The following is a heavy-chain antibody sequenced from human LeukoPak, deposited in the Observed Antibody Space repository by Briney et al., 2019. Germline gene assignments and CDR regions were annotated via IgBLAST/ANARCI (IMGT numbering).Heavy chain of an antibody. D-gene: IGHD2-21*02. CDR3: ARERWGREYFDY. Sequence: GGSLRLSCAASGFTVSSNYMSWVRQAPGKGLEWVSVIYSGGSTYYAGSVEGRFTISRDNSKNTLYLQMNSVRAEDTAVYYCARERWGREYFDYWGQGTLVTVSS. CDR1: GFTVSSNY. V-gene: IGHV3-66*01. J-gene: IGHJ4*02. CDR2: IYSGGST.